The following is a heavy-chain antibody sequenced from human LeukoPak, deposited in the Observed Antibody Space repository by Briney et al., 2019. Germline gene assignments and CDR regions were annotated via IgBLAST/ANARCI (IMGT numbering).Heavy chain of an antibody. V-gene: IGHV3-33*06. J-gene: IGHJ4*02. Sequence: GGSLRLSCAASGFTFSSYGFHWVRQAPGKGLEWVAVIWYDGSNKYYADSVKGRFTISRDNSKNTLYLQMNSLRAEDTAIYYCAKDDRDDYGDYLGYWGRGTLVTVSS. CDR1: GFTFSSYG. CDR3: AKDDRDDYGDYLGY. CDR2: IWYDGSNK. D-gene: IGHD4-17*01.